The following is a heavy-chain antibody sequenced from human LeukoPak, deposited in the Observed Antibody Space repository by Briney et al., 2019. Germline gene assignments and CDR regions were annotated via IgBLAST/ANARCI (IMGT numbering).Heavy chain of an antibody. CDR1: GFTFDDYT. J-gene: IGHJ4*02. CDR2: ISWDGGST. Sequence: PGGSLRLSCAASGFTFDDYTMHWVRQAPGKGLEWVSLISWDGGSTYYADSVKGRFTISRDNSKNSLYLQMNSLRTEDTALYYCANLVDTAMSWGWGQGTLVTVSS. CDR3: ANLVDTAMSWG. V-gene: IGHV3-43*01. D-gene: IGHD5-18*01.